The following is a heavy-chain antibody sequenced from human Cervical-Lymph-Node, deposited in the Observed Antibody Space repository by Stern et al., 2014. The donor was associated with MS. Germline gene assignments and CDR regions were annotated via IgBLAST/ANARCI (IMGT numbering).Heavy chain of an antibody. CDR3: ARGDDRRKTGF. V-gene: IGHV4-34*01. CDR2: VHPSGII. D-gene: IGHD1-14*01. J-gene: IGHJ4*02. Sequence: QVQLQQWGARLLKPSETLSLTCDVFGGSFSGSYWTWIRQPLGKGLEWIGEVHPSGIIYYTQSLESRVTISVDTPHTQLSLRLSPVTATDTAVYYCARGDDRRKTGFWGQGTLATVSP. CDR1: GGSFSGSY.